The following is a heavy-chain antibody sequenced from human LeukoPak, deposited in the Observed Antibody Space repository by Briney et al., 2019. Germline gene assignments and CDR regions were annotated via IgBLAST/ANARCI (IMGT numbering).Heavy chain of an antibody. CDR1: GFTFSSYG. Sequence: GGSLRLSCAASGFTFSSYGMHWVRQTPGKGLEWVAVASYDGSWDSYSDSLKGRFTISRDASKYTLYLQMNSLRAEDTAVYCCTREERGYIPAFWGQGTLVTVSS. CDR2: ASYDGSWD. CDR3: TREERGYIPAF. D-gene: IGHD3-16*02. V-gene: IGHV3-30*03. J-gene: IGHJ4*02.